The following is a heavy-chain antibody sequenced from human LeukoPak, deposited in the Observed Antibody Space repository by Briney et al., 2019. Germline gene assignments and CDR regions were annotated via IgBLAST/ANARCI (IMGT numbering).Heavy chain of an antibody. CDR2: INTNSGGT. CDR1: GYTFTGYY. Sequence: ASVKVSCKASGYTFTGYYMHWVRQAPRQGLEWMGRINTNSGGTNYAQKFQGRVTMTRDTSISTAYMELSRLRSDDTAVYYCARDPRLDYYASSGRAPWGQGTLVAVSS. V-gene: IGHV1-2*06. D-gene: IGHD3-22*01. J-gene: IGHJ5*02. CDR3: ARDPRLDYYASSGRAP.